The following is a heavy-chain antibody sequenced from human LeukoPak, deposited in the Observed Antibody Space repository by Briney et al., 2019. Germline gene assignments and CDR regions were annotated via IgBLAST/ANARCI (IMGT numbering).Heavy chain of an antibody. CDR3: ARDPGSSAFDL. J-gene: IGHJ4*02. V-gene: IGHV3-7*01. Sequence: GGSLRLSCAASGFNFTAFWMSWARQTPEKGLEFVANINRDSSVKNYVDSVKGRFTISRDNAKKPLFLELNSLRADGTAVFYCARDPGSSAFDLWGQGSLVTVST. CDR2: INRDSSVK. D-gene: IGHD1-14*01. CDR1: GFNFTAFW.